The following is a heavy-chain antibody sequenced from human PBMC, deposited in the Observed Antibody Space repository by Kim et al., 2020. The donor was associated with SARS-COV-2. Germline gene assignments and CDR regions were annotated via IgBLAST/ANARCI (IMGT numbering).Heavy chain of an antibody. CDR2: ISYDGSNN. J-gene: IGHJ4*02. D-gene: IGHD1-26*01. V-gene: IGHV3-33*05. CDR3: ARDRATSGSTRGPFDY. Sequence: GGSLRLSCAASGFTFSSYGMHWVRQAPGKGLEWVAVISYDGSNNYYADSVKGRLTISRDNSINTLYLQMNSLRAEDTAVYSCARDRATSGSTRGPFDYWGKGSLVIVSS. CDR1: GFTFSSYG.